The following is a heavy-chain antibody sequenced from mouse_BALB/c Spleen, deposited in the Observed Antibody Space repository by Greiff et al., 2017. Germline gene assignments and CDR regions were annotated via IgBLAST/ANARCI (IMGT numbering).Heavy chain of an antibody. Sequence: QVQLQQSGAELMKPGASVKISCKATGYTFSSYWIEWVKQRPGHGLEWIGEILPGSGSTNYNEKFKGKATFTADTSSNTAYMQLSSLTSEDSAVYYCARRGDYDDDWYFDVWGAGTTVTVSS. J-gene: IGHJ1*01. CDR2: ILPGSGST. D-gene: IGHD2-4*01. CDR1: GYTFSSYW. CDR3: ARRGDYDDDWYFDV. V-gene: IGHV1-9*01.